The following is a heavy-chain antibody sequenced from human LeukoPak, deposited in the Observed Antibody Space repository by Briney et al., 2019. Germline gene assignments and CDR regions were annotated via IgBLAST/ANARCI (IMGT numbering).Heavy chain of an antibody. CDR1: GYTFTSYG. Sequence: ASVKVSCKASGYTFTSYGISWVRQAPGQGLEWMGWISAYNGNTNYAQKLQGRVTMTTDTSTSTAYMELRSLRSDDTAVYYCARDRTGRYCSGGSCYDWFDPWGQGTLVTVSS. D-gene: IGHD2-15*01. CDR2: ISAYNGNT. CDR3: ARDRTGRYCSGGSCYDWFDP. V-gene: IGHV1-18*01. J-gene: IGHJ5*02.